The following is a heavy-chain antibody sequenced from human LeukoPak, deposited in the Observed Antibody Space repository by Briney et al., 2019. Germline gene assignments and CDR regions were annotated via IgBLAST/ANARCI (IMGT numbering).Heavy chain of an antibody. Sequence: ASVKVSCKSSGYIFANHYMHRVRQAPGQGLEWMGLINPSGISTLYAEKFRGRIIMTRDMSTATDYMELSSLRSEDTAVYYCARGRSEYYYGSGSYIFDYWGQGTLVTVSS. CDR1: GYIFANHY. CDR3: ARGRSEYYYGSGSYIFDY. D-gene: IGHD3-10*01. V-gene: IGHV1-46*01. CDR2: INPSGIST. J-gene: IGHJ4*02.